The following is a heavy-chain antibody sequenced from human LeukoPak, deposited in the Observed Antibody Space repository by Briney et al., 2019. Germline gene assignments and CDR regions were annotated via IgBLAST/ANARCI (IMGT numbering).Heavy chain of an antibody. J-gene: IGHJ3*02. V-gene: IGHV3-9*01. CDR3: AKGTGSYIHDAFDI. Sequence: PGGSLRLSCAASGFTFDDYAMHWVRQAPGKGLEWVSGISWNSGSICYADSVKGRFTISRDNAKNSLYLQMNSLRAEDTALYYCAKGTGSYIHDAFDIWGQGTMVTVSS. CDR2: ISWNSGSI. CDR1: GFTFDDYA. D-gene: IGHD3-10*01.